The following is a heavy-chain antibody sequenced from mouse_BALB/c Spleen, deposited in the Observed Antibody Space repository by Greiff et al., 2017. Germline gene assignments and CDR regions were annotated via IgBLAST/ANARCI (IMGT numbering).Heavy chain of an antibody. Sequence: QVQLQQSGAELAKPGASVKMSCKASGYTFTSYWLHWVKQRPGQGLEWIGYINPSTGYTEYNQKFKDKATLTADKSSSTAYMQLSSLTSEDSAVYYCARGYDYFDDWGQGTTLTVSS. CDR1: GYTFTSYW. CDR2: INPSTGYT. D-gene: IGHD2-2*01. V-gene: IGHV1-7*01. J-gene: IGHJ2*01. CDR3: ARGYDYFDD.